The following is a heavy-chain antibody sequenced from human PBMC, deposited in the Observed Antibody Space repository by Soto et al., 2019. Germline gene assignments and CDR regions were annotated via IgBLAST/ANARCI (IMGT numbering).Heavy chain of an antibody. CDR3: AGCGWRCYFSY. V-gene: IGHV4-31*03. CDR1: SGSVSSGGYF. J-gene: IGHJ4*02. CDR2: IYHTGST. D-gene: IGHD5-12*01. Sequence: SETLSLTCTVSSGSVSSGGYFWSWIRQLPGKGLEWSGYIYHTGSTFYNPSLKSRVTISLDTSKSRFSHTMAPVTAADTGLDFGAGCGWRCYFSYWGPGTLVTVSS.